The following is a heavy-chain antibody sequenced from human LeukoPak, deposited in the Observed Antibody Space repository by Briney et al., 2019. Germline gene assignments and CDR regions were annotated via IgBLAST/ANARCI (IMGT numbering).Heavy chain of an antibody. D-gene: IGHD6-13*01. J-gene: IGHJ5*02. CDR3: ARGRGARSSRWYNWFDP. Sequence: SETLSLTCAVYGGSFSAYYWSWIRQPPGKGLEWIGEINHSGSTNYNPSLKSRVTISIDTSKNQFSLEMSSGTAADTAVYYCARGRGARSSRWYNWFDPWGQGTLVTVSS. V-gene: IGHV4-34*01. CDR1: GGSFSAYY. CDR2: INHSGST.